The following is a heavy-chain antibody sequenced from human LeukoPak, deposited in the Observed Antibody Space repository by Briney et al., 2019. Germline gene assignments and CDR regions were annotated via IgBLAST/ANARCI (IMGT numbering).Heavy chain of an antibody. Sequence: PGGSLRLSCAASGFTNSSNYMSWVRQAPGKGLEWVSLIYSGGNTYYADSVKGRFTISRDNSKNTLYLQMNSLRAEDTAVYYCARGNIGGAFDIWGQGTMVTVSS. J-gene: IGHJ3*02. V-gene: IGHV3-53*01. CDR1: GFTNSSNY. CDR2: IYSGGNT. D-gene: IGHD1/OR15-1a*01. CDR3: ARGNIGGAFDI.